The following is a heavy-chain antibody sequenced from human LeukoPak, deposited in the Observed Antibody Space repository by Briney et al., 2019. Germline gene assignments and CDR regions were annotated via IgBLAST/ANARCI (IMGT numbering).Heavy chain of an antibody. CDR2: INHSGST. D-gene: IGHD1-26*01. CDR3: AKDLSYGFDY. V-gene: IGHV4-34*01. Sequence: SETLSLTCAVYGGSFSGYYWSWIRQPPGKGLEWIGEINHSGSTNYNPSLKSRVTISVDTSKNQFSLKLSSVTAADTAVYYCAKDLSYGFDYWGQGTLVTVSS. J-gene: IGHJ4*02. CDR1: GGSFSGYY.